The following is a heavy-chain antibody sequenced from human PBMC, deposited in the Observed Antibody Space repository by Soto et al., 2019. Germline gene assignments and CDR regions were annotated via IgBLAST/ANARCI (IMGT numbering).Heavy chain of an antibody. Sequence: PGGSLRLSCAASGFTFSTSWMSWVRQAPGKGLEWVANIKEDGSEKYYVDSVKGRFTISRDHAKNSLYLQMNSLGADDTAVNYCARADYYGDPGSYWGQGTLVTVYS. CDR3: ARADYYGDPGSY. CDR2: IKEDGSEK. CDR1: GFTFSTSW. D-gene: IGHD3-10*01. J-gene: IGHJ4*02. V-gene: IGHV3-7*01.